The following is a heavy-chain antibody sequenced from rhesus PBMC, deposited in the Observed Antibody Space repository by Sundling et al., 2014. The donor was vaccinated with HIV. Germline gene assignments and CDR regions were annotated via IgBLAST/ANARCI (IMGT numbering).Heavy chain of an antibody. CDR3: ARGSYLDWLLPYFDY. CDR2: IYGSSGST. J-gene: IGHJ4*01. V-gene: IGHV4-93*01. D-gene: IGHD3-3*01. CDR1: GGSISSHNW. Sequence: QVQLQESGPAVVKPSETLSLTCAVSGGSISSHNWWSWIRQSPGKGLEWIGSIYGSSGSTEYNPSVKSRVTISKDTSKNQFSLKVNSVTATDTAVYFCARGSYLDWLLPYFDYWGQEVLVTVSS.